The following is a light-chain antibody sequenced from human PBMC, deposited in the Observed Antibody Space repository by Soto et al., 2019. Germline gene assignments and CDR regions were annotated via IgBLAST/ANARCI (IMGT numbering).Light chain of an antibody. J-gene: IGLJ1*01. V-gene: IGLV1-40*01. Sequence: QSVLTQPPSVSGAPGQRVTISCTGSTSNIGAGYDVHWYQQLPGAAPRLLISSHNNRPSGVPDRFFGSKSGTSASLTIIGLQAEDEGDYYCTSPTPGSLYVFGSGTKLTVL. CDR1: TSNIGAGYD. CDR3: TSPTPGSLYV. CDR2: SHN.